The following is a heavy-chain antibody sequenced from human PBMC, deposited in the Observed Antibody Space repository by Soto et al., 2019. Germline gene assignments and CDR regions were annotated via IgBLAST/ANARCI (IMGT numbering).Heavy chain of an antibody. J-gene: IGHJ4*02. Sequence: QVQLVESGGGVVQPGRSLRPSCAASGFTFSSYAMHWVRQAPGKGLEWVAVISYDGSNKYYADSVKGRFTISRDNSKNTLYLQMNSLRAEDTAVYYCARDGYNSLDYWGQGTLVTVSS. D-gene: IGHD5-12*01. CDR2: ISYDGSNK. CDR3: ARDGYNSLDY. CDR1: GFTFSSYA. V-gene: IGHV3-30-3*01.